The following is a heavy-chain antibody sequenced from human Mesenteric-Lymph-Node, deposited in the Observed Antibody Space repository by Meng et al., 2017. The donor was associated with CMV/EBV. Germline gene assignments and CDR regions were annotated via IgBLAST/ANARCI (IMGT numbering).Heavy chain of an antibody. CDR3: ARALRLWQQLAQPFDY. D-gene: IGHD6-13*01. J-gene: IGHJ4*02. CDR2: IKRDGSER. V-gene: IGHV3-7*04. CDR1: GFTFSNYW. Sequence: GGSLRLSCAASGFTFSNYWMSWVRQAPGKGLEWVANIKRDGSERYYVDSVEGRFTISRDNAKNSLYLQMYSLRAEDTAVYYCARALRLWQQLAQPFDYWGRGTLVTVSS.